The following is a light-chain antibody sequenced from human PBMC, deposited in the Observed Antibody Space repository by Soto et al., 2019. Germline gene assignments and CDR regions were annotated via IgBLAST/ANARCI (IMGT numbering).Light chain of an antibody. CDR1: SSDIGGYNH. Sequence: QSALTQPTSVSGSPGQSITISCTGVSSDIGGYNHVSWYQQHPGKVPRLIIYDVDKRPLGVSNRFSGSQSGNMASLTISGLQAEDEADYYCCAYTARTTLSWVFGGGTKLTVL. V-gene: IGLV2-14*03. CDR3: CAYTARTTLSWV. CDR2: DVD. J-gene: IGLJ3*02.